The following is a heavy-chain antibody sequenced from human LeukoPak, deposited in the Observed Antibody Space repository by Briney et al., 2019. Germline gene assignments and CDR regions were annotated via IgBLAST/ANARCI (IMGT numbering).Heavy chain of an antibody. J-gene: IGHJ4*02. CDR2: IYHTGST. Sequence: SETLSLTCNVSGGSFTGHYWSWVRQSPEKGLEWIGQIYHTGSTHYNPSLRSRFAISVDTSKNKFFLNVKSVTAADTAVYYCAREGRWGMKYYFDFRGQGTLVIVSS. D-gene: IGHD4-23*01. V-gene: IGHV4-59*11. CDR3: AREGRWGMKYYFDF. CDR1: GGSFTGHY.